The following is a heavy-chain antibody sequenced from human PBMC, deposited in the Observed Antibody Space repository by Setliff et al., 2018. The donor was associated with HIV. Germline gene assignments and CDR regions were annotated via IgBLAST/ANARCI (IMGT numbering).Heavy chain of an antibody. CDR1: GYTLTEVS. V-gene: IGHV1-24*01. CDR3: ARSLPYDSIPLDP. CDR2: FDPQDGKT. J-gene: IGHJ5*02. Sequence: ASVKVSCKISGYTLTEVSMHWVRQAPGKGLEWMGYFDPQDGKTIYAQKFQGRVTMTSSTSISTAYMELSRLRSEDTAVYYCARSLPYDSIPLDPWGQGTLVTVSS. D-gene: IGHD3-22*01.